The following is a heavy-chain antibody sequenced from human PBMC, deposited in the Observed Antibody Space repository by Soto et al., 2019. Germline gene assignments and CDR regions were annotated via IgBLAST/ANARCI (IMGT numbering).Heavy chain of an antibody. D-gene: IGHD3-10*01. CDR2: VIPMVGMS. Sequence: QVQLVQSGAEVKKPGSSVKVSCTASGGTFNFYSISWVRQAPGQRLEWVGRVIPMVGMSEYAQKFQGRVTITADNSTSTAYMNLRSLRSEDTAVYYCATNYGSGSAHFDYWGQGTLVTVSS. J-gene: IGHJ4*02. CDR3: ATNYGSGSAHFDY. CDR1: GGTFNFYS. V-gene: IGHV1-69*02.